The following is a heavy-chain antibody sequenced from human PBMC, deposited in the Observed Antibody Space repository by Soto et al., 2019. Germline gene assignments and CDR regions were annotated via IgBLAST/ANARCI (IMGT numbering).Heavy chain of an antibody. J-gene: IGHJ6*02. D-gene: IGHD6-13*01. CDR1: GYTFTSYD. V-gene: IGHV1-8*01. CDR3: ARDGRIAAAGRLYYYYYGMDV. CDR2: MNPNSGNT. Sequence: ASVKVSCKASGYTFTSYDINWVRQATGQGLEWMGWMNPNSGNTGYAQKFQGRVTMTRNTSISTAYMELSSLRSEDTAVYHCARDGRIAAAGRLYYYYYGMDVWGQGXTVTVYS.